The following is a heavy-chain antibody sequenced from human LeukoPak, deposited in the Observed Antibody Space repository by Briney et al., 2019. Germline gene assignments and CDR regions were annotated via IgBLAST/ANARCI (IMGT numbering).Heavy chain of an antibody. CDR3: AVGVVVINDY. CDR2: INHSGST. V-gene: IGHV4-4*02. J-gene: IGHJ4*02. D-gene: IGHD3-22*01. Sequence: PSGTLSLTCAVSGGSISSSNWWSWIRQPPGKGLEWIGEINHSGSTNYNPSLKSRVTISVDTSKNQFSLKLSSVTAADTAVYYCAVGVVVINDYWGQGTLVTVSS. CDR1: GGSISSSNW.